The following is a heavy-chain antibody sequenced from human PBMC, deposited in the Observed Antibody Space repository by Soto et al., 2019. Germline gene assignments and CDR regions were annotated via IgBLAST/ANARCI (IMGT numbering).Heavy chain of an antibody. CDR1: GGSFSGYY. CDR2: INHSGST. V-gene: IGHV4-34*01. J-gene: IGHJ6*02. Sequence: SETRSLTCAVYGGSFSGYYWSWIRQPPGKGLEWIGEINHSGSTNYNPPLKSRVTISVDTSKNQFSLKLSSVTAADTAVYYCARVTGRYYYGMDVWGQGTTVTVSS. CDR3: ARVTGRYYYGMDV.